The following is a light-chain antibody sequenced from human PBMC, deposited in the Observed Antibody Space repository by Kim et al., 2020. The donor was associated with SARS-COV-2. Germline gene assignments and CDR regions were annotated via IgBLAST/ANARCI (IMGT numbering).Light chain of an antibody. J-gene: IGLJ2*01. Sequence: QSALTQPRSVSGSSGQSVTISCTGTSSDVGGYNYVSWYQQHPGKAPKLMIYDVSKRPSGVPDRFSGSKSGNTASLTISGLQAEDEADYYCCSYAGSYTLIFGGGTQLTVL. CDR1: SSDVGGYNY. V-gene: IGLV2-11*01. CDR2: DVS. CDR3: CSYAGSYTLI.